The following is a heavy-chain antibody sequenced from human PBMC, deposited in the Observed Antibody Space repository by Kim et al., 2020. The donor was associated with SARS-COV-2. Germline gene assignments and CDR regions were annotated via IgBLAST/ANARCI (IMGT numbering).Heavy chain of an antibody. CDR2: IIPIFGTA. D-gene: IGHD2-15*01. CDR3: ARVAATLDAFDI. V-gene: IGHV1-69*13. Sequence: SVKVSCKASGGTFSSYAISWVRQAPGQGLEWMGGIIPIFGTANYAQKFQGRVTITADESTSTAYMELSSLRSEDTAVYYCARVAATLDAFDIWGQGTMVTVSS. CDR1: GGTFSSYA. J-gene: IGHJ3*02.